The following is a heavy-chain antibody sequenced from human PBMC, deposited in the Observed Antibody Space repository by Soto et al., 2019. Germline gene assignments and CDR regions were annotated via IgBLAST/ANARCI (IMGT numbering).Heavy chain of an antibody. V-gene: IGHV1-2*04. J-gene: IGHJ6*02. D-gene: IGHD1-26*01. CDR2: INPNSGGT. CDR1: GYTFTGYY. CDR3: AVAGIVGDICGYYYYHRVQL. Sequence: ASVKVSCKASGYTFTGYYMHWVRQAPGQGLEWMGWINPNSGGTNYAQKFQGWVTMTRDTSISTAYMELSRLRSDDTAVYYCAVAGIVGDICGYYYYHRVQLWGQGTPVTVPS.